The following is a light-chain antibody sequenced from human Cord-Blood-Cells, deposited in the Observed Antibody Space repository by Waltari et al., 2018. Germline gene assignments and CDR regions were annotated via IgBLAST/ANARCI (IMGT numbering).Light chain of an antibody. J-gene: IGKJ1*01. Sequence: DIQMTPSPSSLSASVGDRVTITCRASQSISSYLNWYQQQPGKPPTLLIYAASSLQSGVPSRFSGSGAGTDFSLTISSLQPEDFATYYCQQSYSTPPAFGQGTKVEIK. CDR2: AAS. CDR3: QQSYSTPPA. CDR1: QSISSY. V-gene: IGKV1-39*01.